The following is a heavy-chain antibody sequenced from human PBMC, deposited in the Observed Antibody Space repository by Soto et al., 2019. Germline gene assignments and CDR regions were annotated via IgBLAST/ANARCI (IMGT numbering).Heavy chain of an antibody. V-gene: IGHV4-59*01. CDR1: GGSISSYY. J-gene: IGHJ5*02. Sequence: PSETLSLTSTVSGGSISSYYWSWIRQPPGKGLEWIGYIYYSGSTNYNPSLKSRVTISVDTSKNQFSLKLSSVTAADTAVYYCARVYYDFWSGYYSNWFDAWGRGTLVTVSS. D-gene: IGHD3-3*01. CDR3: ARVYYDFWSGYYSNWFDA. CDR2: IYYSGST.